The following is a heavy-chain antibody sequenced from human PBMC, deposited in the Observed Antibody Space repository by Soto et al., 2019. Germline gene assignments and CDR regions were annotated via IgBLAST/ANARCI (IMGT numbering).Heavy chain of an antibody. D-gene: IGHD2-8*01. CDR3: ASGTIDDAFDI. Sequence: SETLSLTCTVSCGSISSGGYYWSWIRQHPGKGLEWIGYIYYSGSTYYNPSLKSRVTISVDTSKNQFSLKLSSVTAADTAVYYCASGTIDDAFDIWGQGTMVTVS. CDR2: IYYSGST. CDR1: CGSISSGGYY. J-gene: IGHJ3*02. V-gene: IGHV4-31*03.